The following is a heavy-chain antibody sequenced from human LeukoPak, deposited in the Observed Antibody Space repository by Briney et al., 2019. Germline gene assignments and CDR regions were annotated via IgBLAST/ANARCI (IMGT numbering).Heavy chain of an antibody. D-gene: IGHD5-24*01. CDR2: IGISSGNT. CDR3: ARGYKYAFDN. CDR1: GFTFSDYS. J-gene: IGHJ4*02. Sequence: TGGSLRLSCAASGFTFSDYSMNWVRQAPGKGLEWISYIGISSGNTKYADSVKGRFTISGDKAKNSLYLQMNSLRVEDTAVYYCARGYKYAFDNWGQGTLVTVSS. V-gene: IGHV3-48*01.